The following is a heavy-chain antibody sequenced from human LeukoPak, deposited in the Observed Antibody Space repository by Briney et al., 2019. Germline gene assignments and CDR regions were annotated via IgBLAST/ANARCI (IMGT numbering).Heavy chain of an antibody. J-gene: IGHJ4*02. Sequence: GGSLRLSCAVSGFSFSSYAMSWVRQAPGKGLEWVSAISGSGGSTYYADSVKGRFTISRDNSKNTLYLQMNSLRAEDTAVYYCAKADYSSGYYVEYWGQGTLVTVSS. CDR3: AKADYSSGYYVEY. CDR1: GFSFSSYA. D-gene: IGHD3-22*01. CDR2: ISGSGGST. V-gene: IGHV3-23*01.